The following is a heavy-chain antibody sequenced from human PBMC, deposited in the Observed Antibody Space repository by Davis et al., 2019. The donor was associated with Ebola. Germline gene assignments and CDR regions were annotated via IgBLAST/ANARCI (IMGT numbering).Heavy chain of an antibody. CDR1: GFSVSNNY. J-gene: IGHJ6*02. V-gene: IGHV3-74*01. CDR2: IDSDGSST. CDR3: ARFGLNGMDV. Sequence: GESLNISCVASGFSVSNNYMNWVRQAPGKRLVWVSRIDSDGSSTTYADSVKGRFTISRDNAKNTVYLQMNSLRAEDTAVYYCARFGLNGMDVWGQGTTVTVSS. D-gene: IGHD3-10*01.